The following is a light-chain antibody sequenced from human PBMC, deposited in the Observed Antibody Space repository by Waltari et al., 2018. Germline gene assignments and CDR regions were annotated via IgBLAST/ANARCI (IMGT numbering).Light chain of an antibody. V-gene: IGLV2-14*03. CDR2: DVT. J-gene: IGLJ1*01. Sequence: DRQQPERAPNLSIFDVTERPAGISARFSGSKSGNTASLTISGLQSDDEADYYCASYTSSSNYVFGSGTTVTV. CDR3: ASYTSSSNYV.